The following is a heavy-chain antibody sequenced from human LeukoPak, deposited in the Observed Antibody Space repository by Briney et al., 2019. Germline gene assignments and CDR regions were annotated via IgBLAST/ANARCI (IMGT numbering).Heavy chain of an antibody. CDR3: ARDTPRAVGHLNFDY. CDR2: INHSGST. Sequence: PSETLSLTCAVYGGSFSGCYWSWIRQPPGKGLEWIGEINHSGSTNYNPSLKSRVTISVDTSKNQFSLKLSSVTAADTAVYYCARDTPRAVGHLNFDYWGQGTLVTVSS. J-gene: IGHJ4*02. CDR1: GGSFSGCY. V-gene: IGHV4-34*01. D-gene: IGHD3-10*01.